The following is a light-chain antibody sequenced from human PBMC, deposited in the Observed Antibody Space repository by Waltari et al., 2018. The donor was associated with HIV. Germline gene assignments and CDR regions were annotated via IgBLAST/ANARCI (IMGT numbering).Light chain of an antibody. Sequence: QSALTQPRSVSGSPGQSVTISCTGTSRDIGYFTYVSWYQQYPGKAPQVIIYEVNQRPSGVPDRFTGSKSGITASLTISGLQGEDEADYYCCSYAGAYTYVFGTGTKVNVL. V-gene: IGLV2-11*01. CDR1: SRDIGYFTY. CDR2: EVN. J-gene: IGLJ1*01. CDR3: CSYAGAYTYV.